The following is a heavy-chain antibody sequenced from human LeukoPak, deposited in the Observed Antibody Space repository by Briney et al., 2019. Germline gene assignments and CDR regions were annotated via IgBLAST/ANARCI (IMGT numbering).Heavy chain of an antibody. J-gene: IGHJ3*01. D-gene: IGHD6-19*01. V-gene: IGHV4-38-2*02. CDR3: ARETEKQWQY. CDR1: GYPISSGYF. CDR2: IFHSGYT. Sequence: SETLSLTCTVSGYPISSGYFWGWIRQPPGKGLEFIGSIFHSGYTYYDASLKSRVTISVDTSKNQFTLRLGSVTAADTAVYYCARETEKQWQYWGHGTMVTVSS.